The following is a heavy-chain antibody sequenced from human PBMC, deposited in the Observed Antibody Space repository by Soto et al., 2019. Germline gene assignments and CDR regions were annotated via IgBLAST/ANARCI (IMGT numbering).Heavy chain of an antibody. J-gene: IGHJ4*01. Sequence: GSLRLSCAASEFNFISHAMNWVRQARGRRLEWVADFSGDDETKRTTDSVKGRFAISRDKPNKTLYLQMTGLRAEDTAIYSCARNVYYDSSGYNDYCGHRTVVTF. V-gene: IGHV3-23*01. CDR1: EFNFISHA. CDR2: FSGDDETK. D-gene: IGHD3-22*01. CDR3: ARNVYYDSSGYNDY.